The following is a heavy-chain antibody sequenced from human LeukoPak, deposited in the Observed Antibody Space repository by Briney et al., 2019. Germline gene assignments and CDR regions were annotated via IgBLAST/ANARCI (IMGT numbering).Heavy chain of an antibody. V-gene: IGHV1-69*10. CDR3: AREVSVVVPAAKRGANYYYGMDV. D-gene: IGHD2-2*01. CDR1: GGTFISYA. CDR2: IIPILGIA. Sequence: SVKVSCKASGGTFISYAISWVRQAPGQGLEWMGRIIPILGIANYAQKFQGRVTITADKSTSTAYMELSSLRSEDTAVYYCAREVSVVVPAAKRGANYYYGMDVWGQGTTVTVSS. J-gene: IGHJ6*02.